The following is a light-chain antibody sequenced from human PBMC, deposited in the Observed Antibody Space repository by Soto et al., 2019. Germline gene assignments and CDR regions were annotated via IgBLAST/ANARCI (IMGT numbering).Light chain of an antibody. CDR2: DVS. CDR3: SSYTITNSWV. V-gene: IGLV2-14*01. J-gene: IGLJ3*02. CDR1: SSDVGGYNY. Sequence: QSALTQSASVSGSPGQSITISCTGTSSDVGGYNYVSWYQQHPGKAPKLIIYDVSNRPSGVSTRFSGSKSGNTASLTISGLQAEDEVDYSCSSYTITNSWVFGGGTKVTVL.